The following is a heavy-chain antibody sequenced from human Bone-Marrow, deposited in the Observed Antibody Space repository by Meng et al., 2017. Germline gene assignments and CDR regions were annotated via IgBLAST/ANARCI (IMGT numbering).Heavy chain of an antibody. CDR1: GGSISSGDYY. V-gene: IGHV4-30-4*01. D-gene: IGHD3-22*01. CDR2: IYYSGST. J-gene: IGHJ4*02. Sequence: QVQLQESGPGRVKPSQTLYRTCTGSGGSISSGDYYWSWIRQPPGKGLEWIGYIYYSGSTSYNPSLKSRVSISADTSKNQFSLKLSSVTAADTAVYYCARDTYYYDSVTQPFDWGQGTLVTVSS. CDR3: ARDTYYYDSVTQPFD.